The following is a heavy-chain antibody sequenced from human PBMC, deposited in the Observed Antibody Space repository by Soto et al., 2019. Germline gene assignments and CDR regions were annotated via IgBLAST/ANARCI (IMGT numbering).Heavy chain of an antibody. V-gene: IGHV3-13*01. D-gene: IGHD3-10*01. CDR2: IGTGGDT. CDR1: GFAFSSYA. CDR3: ARDVWSRASGPPDS. J-gene: IGHJ4*02. Sequence: EDQLVESGGGLVQPGGSLRPSCAASGFAFSSYALHWVRRAPGKGLEWVSAIGTGGDTYYADSVMGRFTISRDNAKKSLYLHMNSLIAEDTALYYCARDVWSRASGPPDSWGQGTLVTVSS.